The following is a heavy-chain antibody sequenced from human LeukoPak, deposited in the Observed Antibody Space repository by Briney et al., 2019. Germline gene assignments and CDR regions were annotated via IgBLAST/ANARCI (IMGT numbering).Heavy chain of an antibody. Sequence: SETLSLTCTVSGGSISSYYWSWVRQPPGKGLEWIGYIYYSGSTNYNPSLKSRVTMSVDTSKNQFSLKLSSVTAADTAVYYCARRGIFDYWGQGVLVTVSS. CDR1: GGSISSYY. D-gene: IGHD2-21*01. CDR2: IYYSGST. CDR3: ARRGIFDY. V-gene: IGHV4-59*12. J-gene: IGHJ4*02.